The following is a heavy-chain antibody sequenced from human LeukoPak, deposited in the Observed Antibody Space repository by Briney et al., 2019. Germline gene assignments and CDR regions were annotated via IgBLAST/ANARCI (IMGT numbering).Heavy chain of an antibody. J-gene: IGHJ3*02. V-gene: IGHV3-9*03. CDR1: GFTFDDYA. Sequence: PGGSLRLSCAASGFTFDDYAMHWVRQAPGKGLEWVSAISWNSGSIGYADSVKGRFTISRDNAKNSLYLQMNSLRAEDMALYYCAKAINAAAGNDAFDIWGQGTMVTVSS. D-gene: IGHD6-13*01. CDR2: ISWNSGSI. CDR3: AKAINAAAGNDAFDI.